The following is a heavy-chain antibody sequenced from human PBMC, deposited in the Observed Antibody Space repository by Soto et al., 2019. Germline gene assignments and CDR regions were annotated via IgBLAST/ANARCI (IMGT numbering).Heavy chain of an antibody. CDR3: VRDTMSASAAASLDY. J-gene: IGHJ4*02. CDR1: GFTFSTYE. V-gene: IGHV3-48*03. D-gene: IGHD6-13*01. CDR2: ISVSGNII. Sequence: PGGSLRLSCAASGFTFSTYEFNWVRQAPGRGLEWISYISVSGNIIKYADSVKGRFTISRDNAENSLHLHMSSLRVDDTAVYFCVRDTMSASAAASLDYWGQGTQGTAS.